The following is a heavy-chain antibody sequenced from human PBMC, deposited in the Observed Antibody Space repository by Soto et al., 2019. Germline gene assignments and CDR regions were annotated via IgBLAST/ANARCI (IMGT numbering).Heavy chain of an antibody. D-gene: IGHD6-6*01. CDR3: SRVGYSSSSSAFYYYYMDG. V-gene: IGHV3-21*01. CDR1: GFTFSSYS. CDR2: ISSSSSYI. Sequence: PGGSLRLSCAASGFTFSSYSMNWVRQAPGKGLEWVSSISSSSSYIYYADSVKGRFTISRDNAKNSLYLQMNSLRAEDTAVYYCSRVGYSSSSSAFYYYYMDGWGKGTTVTVSS. J-gene: IGHJ6*03.